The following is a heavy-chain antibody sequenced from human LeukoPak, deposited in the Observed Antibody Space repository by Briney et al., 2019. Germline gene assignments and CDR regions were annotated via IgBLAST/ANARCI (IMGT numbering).Heavy chain of an antibody. V-gene: IGHV3-30*18. CDR3: AKDLGPQDYGMDV. Sequence: GGSLRLSCAVSGFTFSSYGMHWVRQAPGKGLEWVTVISYDGSNKYYADSVKGRFIISRDNSKNTLFLQMNSLRAEDTAVYYCAKDLGPQDYGMDVWGRGTTVTVSS. J-gene: IGHJ6*02. CDR1: GFTFSSYG. CDR2: ISYDGSNK.